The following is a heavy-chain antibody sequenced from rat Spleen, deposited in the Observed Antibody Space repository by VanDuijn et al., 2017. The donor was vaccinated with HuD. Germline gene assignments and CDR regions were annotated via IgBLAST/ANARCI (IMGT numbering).Heavy chain of an antibody. CDR1: GFTFTDFY. D-gene: IGHD1-6*01. CDR3: ARHKLRIITDWYFDF. V-gene: IGHV5-29*01. Sequence: EVQLVESDGGLVRPGRSLKLSCATSGFTFTDFYMAWVRQAPTKGLEWVATISSDGGRNFYRDSVKGRFTISRDNAKSTLYLQMDSLRSEDTATYYCARHKLRIITDWYFDFWGPGTMVTVSS. CDR2: ISSDGGRN. J-gene: IGHJ1*01.